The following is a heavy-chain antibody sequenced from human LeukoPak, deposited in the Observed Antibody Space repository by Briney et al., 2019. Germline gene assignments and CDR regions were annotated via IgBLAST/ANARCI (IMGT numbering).Heavy chain of an antibody. J-gene: IGHJ4*02. CDR2: IYPGDSDT. V-gene: IGHV5-51*01. Sequence: PGGSLQISCEGSGSIFTSYWIGWVRQLPGKGLEWMGIIYPGDSDTRYSPSFQGQVTISADKSISTAYLQWSSLKASDTAMYYCARRRYDFWSGYWFDYWGQGTLVTVSS. D-gene: IGHD3-3*01. CDR3: ARRRYDFWSGYWFDY. CDR1: GSIFTSYW.